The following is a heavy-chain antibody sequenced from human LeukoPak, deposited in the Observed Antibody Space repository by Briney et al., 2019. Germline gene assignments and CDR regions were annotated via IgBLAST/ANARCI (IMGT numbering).Heavy chain of an antibody. D-gene: IGHD2-21*01. CDR2: ISPSGGTT. Sequence: GGSLRLSCAASGFTFTRYGMNWVRQAPGKGREWVSGISPSGGTTYYADSVKGRFSISRDNFKNTVHLQMNTLRAEDTAVYYCTKVLWGLTLLSSDFWGQGTLVTVSS. CDR3: TKVLWGLTLLSSDF. J-gene: IGHJ4*02. CDR1: GFTFTRYG. V-gene: IGHV3-23*01.